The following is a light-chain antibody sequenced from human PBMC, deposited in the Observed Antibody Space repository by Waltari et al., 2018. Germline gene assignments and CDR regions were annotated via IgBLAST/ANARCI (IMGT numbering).Light chain of an antibody. CDR3: QSYDSSLSGVV. CDR1: RPNTGPGYH. Sequence: QSVLPQPPSVSAAPGPRVTIPRTGRRPNTGPGYHLPWYQQLPGTAPKLHIYGNSNRPSGVPDRFSGSKSGTSASMAITGLQAEDEADYYCQSYDSSLSGVVFGGGTKLTVL. J-gene: IGLJ2*01. V-gene: IGLV1-40*01. CDR2: GNS.